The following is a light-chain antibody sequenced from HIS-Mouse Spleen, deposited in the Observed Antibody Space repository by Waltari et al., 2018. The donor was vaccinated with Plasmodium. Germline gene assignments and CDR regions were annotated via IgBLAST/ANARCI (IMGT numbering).Light chain of an antibody. CDR3: SSYTSSSTLNYV. CDR2: DVR. J-gene: IGLJ1*01. V-gene: IGLV2-14*03. CDR1: SSDVGGSNY. Sequence: QSALTQPASVSGSPGQSITISCTRTSSDVGGSNYVSWYQQHPGKAPKLMIYDVRNRPSGVSNRFSGSKSGNTASLTISGLQAEDEADYYCSSYTSSSTLNYVFGTGTKVTVL.